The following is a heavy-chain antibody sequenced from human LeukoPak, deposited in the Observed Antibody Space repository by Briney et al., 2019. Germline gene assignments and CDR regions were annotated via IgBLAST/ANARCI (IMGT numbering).Heavy chain of an antibody. Sequence: ASVKVSCKASGYTFTSYGIGWVRQAPGQGLEWMGWISAYNGNTNYAQKLQGRVTMTTDTSTSTAYMELRSLRSDDTAVYYCARDRHYGDYFDYWGQGTLVTVSS. D-gene: IGHD4-17*01. CDR2: ISAYNGNT. J-gene: IGHJ4*02. V-gene: IGHV1-18*01. CDR1: GYTFTSYG. CDR3: ARDRHYGDYFDY.